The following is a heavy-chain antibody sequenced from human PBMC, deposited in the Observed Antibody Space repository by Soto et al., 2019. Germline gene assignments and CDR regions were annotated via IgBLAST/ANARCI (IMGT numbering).Heavy chain of an antibody. D-gene: IGHD2-21*02. CDR2: ISYDGSNK. Sequence: QVQLVESGGGVVQPGRSLRLSCAASGFTFSSYAMHWVRQAPGKGLEWVAVISYDGSNKYYADSVKGRFTISRDNSKNTLYLQMNSLRAEDTAVYYCARESPQVVTAPSLDYWGQGTLVTVSS. V-gene: IGHV3-30-3*01. CDR3: ARESPQVVTAPSLDY. CDR1: GFTFSSYA. J-gene: IGHJ4*02.